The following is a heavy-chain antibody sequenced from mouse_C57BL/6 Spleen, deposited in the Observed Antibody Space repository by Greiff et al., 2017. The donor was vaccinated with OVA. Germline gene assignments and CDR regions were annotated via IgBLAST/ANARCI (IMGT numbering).Heavy chain of an antibody. J-gene: IGHJ2*01. V-gene: IGHV3-6*01. D-gene: IGHD2-13*01. CDR2: ISYDGSN. CDR1: GYSITSGYY. CDR3: ARGGDSPFDY. Sequence: VQLKESGPGLVKPSQSLSLTCSVTGYSITSGYYWNWIRQFPGNKLEWMGYISYDGSNNYNPSLKNRISITRDTSKNQFFLKLNSVTTEDTATYYCARGGDSPFDYWGQGTTLTVSS.